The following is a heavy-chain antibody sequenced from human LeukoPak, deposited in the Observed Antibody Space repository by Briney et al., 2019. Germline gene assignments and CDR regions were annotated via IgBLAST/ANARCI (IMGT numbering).Heavy chain of an antibody. Sequence: GRPLRLSCAASGFTFDDYAMHWVRQAPGKGLEWVSGISWNSGSIGYADSVKGRFTISRDNAKNSLYLQMNSLRAEDTALYYCAKTAGPGDYYDSSGSYYFDYWGQGTLVTVSS. V-gene: IGHV3-9*01. D-gene: IGHD3-22*01. CDR3: AKTAGPGDYYDSSGSYYFDY. CDR2: ISWNSGSI. CDR1: GFTFDDYA. J-gene: IGHJ4*02.